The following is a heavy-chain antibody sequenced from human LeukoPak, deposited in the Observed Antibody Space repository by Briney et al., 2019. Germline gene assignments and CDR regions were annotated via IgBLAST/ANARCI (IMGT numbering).Heavy chain of an antibody. V-gene: IGHV1-24*01. CDR1: GYTLTELS. D-gene: IGHD3-22*01. J-gene: IGHJ3*02. Sequence: ASVKVSCKVSGYTLTELSMHWVRQAPGKGLEWMGGFDPEDGETIYAQKFQGRVTITADESTSTAYMELSSLRSEDTAVYYCAREGDSSGYYYSRSYAFDIWGQGTMVTVSS. CDR2: FDPEDGET. CDR3: AREGDSSGYYYSRSYAFDI.